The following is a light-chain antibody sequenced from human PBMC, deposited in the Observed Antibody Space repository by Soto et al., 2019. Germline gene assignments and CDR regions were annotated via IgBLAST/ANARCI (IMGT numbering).Light chain of an antibody. J-gene: IGLJ1*01. CDR3: CSYGGSFPYV. V-gene: IGLV2-11*01. Sequence: QSALTQPPSVSGSPGQSVTISCTGTSSDVGGYDYVSWYQQRPGKAPKLLIYDVTKRRSGVPDRFSGSKSGNTASLTISGLQAEDEADFYCCSYGGSFPYVFGTGTKLTVL. CDR2: DVT. CDR1: SSDVGGYDY.